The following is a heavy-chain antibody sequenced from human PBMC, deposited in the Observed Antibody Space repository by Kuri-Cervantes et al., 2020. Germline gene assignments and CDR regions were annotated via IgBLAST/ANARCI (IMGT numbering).Heavy chain of an antibody. D-gene: IGHD1-1*01. J-gene: IGHJ4*02. CDR2: TSGTSGYI. CDR3: ARGYSQGGY. Sequence: GGSLRLSCAASGFTFSSYSMNWVRQAPGKGLEWVSSTSGTSGYIYYADSVKGRFTISRDNANNSLYLQMNSLRAEDTAVYYCARGYSQGGYWGQGTLVTVSS. V-gene: IGHV3-21*01. CDR1: GFTFSSYS.